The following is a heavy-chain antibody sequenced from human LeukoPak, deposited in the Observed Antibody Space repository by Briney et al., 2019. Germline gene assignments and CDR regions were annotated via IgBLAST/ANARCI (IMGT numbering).Heavy chain of an antibody. V-gene: IGHV3-23*01. CDR2: ISGSGGST. CDR3: TKGTIWLPFDY. J-gene: IGHJ4*02. CDR1: GFTFSNYA. D-gene: IGHD5-18*01. Sequence: PGGSLRLSCAASGFTFSNYAMSWARQATGKALEWASAISGSGGSTYYADSVKGRFTISRDNSKNTLYLQMNSLRAEDTAVYYCTKGTIWLPFDYWGQGTLVTVSS.